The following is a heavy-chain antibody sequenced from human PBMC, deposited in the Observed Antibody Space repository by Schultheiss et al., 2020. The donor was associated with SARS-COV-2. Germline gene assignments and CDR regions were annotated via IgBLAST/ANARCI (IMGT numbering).Heavy chain of an antibody. CDR2: IYTSGST. Sequence: SETLSLTCAVYGGSFSGYYWSWIRQPAGKGLEWIGRIYTSGSTNYNPSLKSRVTMSVDTSKNQFSLKLSSVTAADTAVYYCAQGRDGYNWGYWGQGTLVTVSS. CDR1: GGSFSGYY. D-gene: IGHD5-24*01. J-gene: IGHJ4*02. V-gene: IGHV4-59*10. CDR3: AQGRDGYNWGY.